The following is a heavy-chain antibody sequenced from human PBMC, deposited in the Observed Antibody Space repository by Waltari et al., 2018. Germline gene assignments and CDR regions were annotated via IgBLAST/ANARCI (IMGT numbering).Heavy chain of an antibody. Sequence: QVQLVQSGAEVKKPGASVKVSCKASGYTFTSYGISWVRQAPGQGLEWMGWISAYNGNTNYAQKLQGRVTMTTDTSTSTAYMELRSLGSDDTAVYYCARDRGPDWYDSSGIFDYWGQGTLVTVSS. CDR2: ISAYNGNT. J-gene: IGHJ4*02. CDR3: ARDRGPDWYDSSGIFDY. V-gene: IGHV1-18*01. D-gene: IGHD3-22*01. CDR1: GYTFTSYG.